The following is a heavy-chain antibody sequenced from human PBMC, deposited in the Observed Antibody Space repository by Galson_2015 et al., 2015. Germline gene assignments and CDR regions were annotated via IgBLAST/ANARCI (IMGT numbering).Heavy chain of an antibody. Sequence: SLRLSCAASGLTFSSYAMNWVRQAPGKGLEWVSGISGSGGGASYADSVKGRFTTSRDNSKNTLYLHMNSLRAEDTAIYYCAKGYSLVATINPFDYWGQGTLVTVSS. V-gene: IGHV3-23*01. CDR3: AKGYSLVATINPFDY. CDR1: GLTFSSYA. CDR2: ISGSGGGA. J-gene: IGHJ4*02. D-gene: IGHD5-12*01.